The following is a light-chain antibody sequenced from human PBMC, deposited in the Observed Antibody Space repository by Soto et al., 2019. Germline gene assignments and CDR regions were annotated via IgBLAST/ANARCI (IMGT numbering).Light chain of an antibody. J-gene: IGLJ1*01. Sequence: QSVLTQPASVSGSPGQSITISCTGTSSDVGGYNYVSWYQQYPGKAPKLMIYHVSNRPSGVSNRFSGSKSGNSASLTISGLQAEDEADYYCSSYTRTSTYVLGTGTKVTVL. CDR3: SSYTRTSTYV. CDR1: SSDVGGYNY. CDR2: HVS. V-gene: IGLV2-14*01.